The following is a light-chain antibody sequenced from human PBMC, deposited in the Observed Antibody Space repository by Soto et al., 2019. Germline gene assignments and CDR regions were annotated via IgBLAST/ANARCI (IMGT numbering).Light chain of an antibody. J-gene: IGKJ3*01. V-gene: IGKV3-20*01. Sequence: EIVLTQSPGTLSLSPGERATLSCRASQSVSSSYLAWYQQKPGQAPRLIIYGASSRATGIPDRFSGSGSGTDFTLTSSRLEPEDFAVYYCKQYGSSPLFTFGPGTKVDIK. CDR2: GAS. CDR3: KQYGSSPLFT. CDR1: QSVSSSY.